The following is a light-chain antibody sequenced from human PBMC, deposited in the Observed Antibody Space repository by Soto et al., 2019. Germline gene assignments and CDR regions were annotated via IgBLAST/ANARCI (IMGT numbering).Light chain of an antibody. CDR1: SSDVGAYTY. J-gene: IGLJ2*01. CDR2: EVS. Sequence: QSVLTQPASVSGSPGQSITISCTGTSSDVGAYTYVSWYQQHLGKAPKLMIFEVSARPSGVSNRFSGSKSGNTASLTISGLQAEDEADYYCSSYTTGNTLVCGGGTKLAVL. CDR3: SSYTTGNTLV. V-gene: IGLV2-14*01.